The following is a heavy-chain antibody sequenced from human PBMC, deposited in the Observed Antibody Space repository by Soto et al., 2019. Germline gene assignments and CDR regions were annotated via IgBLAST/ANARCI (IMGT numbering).Heavy chain of an antibody. CDR3: ARGRRVRGVIIIRATDNCGRGV. V-gene: IGHV4-34*01. CDR1: GGSFSGYY. CDR2: INHSGST. Sequence: SETLSLTCAVYGGSFSGYYWSWIRQPPGKGLEWIGEINHSGSTNYNPSLKSRVTISVDTSKNQFSLKLSSVTAAEAAGYYCARGRRVRGVIIIRATDNCGRGVWGQGTRVAVSS. D-gene: IGHD3-10*01. J-gene: IGHJ6*02.